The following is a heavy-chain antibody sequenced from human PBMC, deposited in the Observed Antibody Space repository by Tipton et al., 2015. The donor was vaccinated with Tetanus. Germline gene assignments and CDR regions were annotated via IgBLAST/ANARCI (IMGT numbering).Heavy chain of an antibody. D-gene: IGHD3-22*01. J-gene: IGHJ5*02. CDR3: ARGAYSYDSSGYYYLLDP. Sequence: TLSLTCSIFGGSVSSGSYYWAWIRQPPGKGLEYIDYILYGGGTHYNPSLKSRVTISVDTSKNQFSLKLSSVTAADTAVYYCARGAYSYDSSGYYYLLDPWGQGTLVTVSS. CDR1: GGSVSSGSYY. CDR2: ILYGGGT. V-gene: IGHV4-61*01.